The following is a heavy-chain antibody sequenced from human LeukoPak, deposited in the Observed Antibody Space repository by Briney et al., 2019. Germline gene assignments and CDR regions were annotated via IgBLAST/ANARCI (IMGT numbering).Heavy chain of an antibody. CDR3: ASTTDILGYCSSTSCAFDY. D-gene: IGHD2-2*01. CDR2: ISSSSSYI. Sequence: GGSLRLSCTASGFTFSSYSMNWVRQAPGKGLEWVSSISSSSSYIYYADSVKGRFTISRDNAKNSLYLQMNSLRAEDTAVYYCASTTDILGYCSSTSCAFDYWGQGTLVTVSS. V-gene: IGHV3-21*01. J-gene: IGHJ4*02. CDR1: GFTFSSYS.